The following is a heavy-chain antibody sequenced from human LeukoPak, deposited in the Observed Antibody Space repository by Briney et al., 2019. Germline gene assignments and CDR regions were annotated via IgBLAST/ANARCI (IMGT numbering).Heavy chain of an antibody. CDR2: RNPNSGNR. D-gene: IGHD3-22*01. J-gene: IGHJ4*02. V-gene: IGHV1-8*01. Sequence: GASVKVSCKASGYTFTSYDINWVRQATGQGLEWMGWRNPNSGNRGYAQKFQGRVTMTRNTSISTAYMELSSLRSEDTAVYYCARGGGYYDRSAKYFIRPPEFWGQGTLVTVSS. CDR3: ARGGGYYDRSAKYFIRPPEF. CDR1: GYTFTSYD.